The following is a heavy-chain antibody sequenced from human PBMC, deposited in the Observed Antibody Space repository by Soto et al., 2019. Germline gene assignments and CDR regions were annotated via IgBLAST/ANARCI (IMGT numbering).Heavy chain of an antibody. V-gene: IGHV4-34*01. D-gene: IGHD2-15*01. CDR3: ARDSHCSGGSCYSVGYGMDV. CDR2: INHSGST. CDR1: GGSFSCYY. Sequence: SETLSLTCAVYGGSFSCYYWSWIRRPPGKGLEWIGEINHSGSTNYNPSLKSRVTISVDTSKNQFSLKLSSVTAADTAVYYCARDSHCSGGSCYSVGYGMDVWGQGTTVTVSS. J-gene: IGHJ6*02.